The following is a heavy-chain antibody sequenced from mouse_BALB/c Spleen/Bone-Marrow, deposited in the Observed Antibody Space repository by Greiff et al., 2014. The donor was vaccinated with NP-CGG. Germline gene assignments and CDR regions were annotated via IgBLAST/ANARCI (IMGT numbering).Heavy chain of an antibody. CDR3: ASYVYGYYFDN. CDR2: IDPANGNT. Sequence: DVQLVESGAELVKPGASVKLSCTASGFNIKDTYMHWVKQRPEQGLEWIGRIDPANGNTKYDPKFQGKATITADTSSNTAYLQLSSLTSEDTAVYYCASYVYGYYFDNWGQGTTLTVSS. V-gene: IGHV14-3*02. D-gene: IGHD2-2*01. CDR1: GFNIKDTY. J-gene: IGHJ2*01.